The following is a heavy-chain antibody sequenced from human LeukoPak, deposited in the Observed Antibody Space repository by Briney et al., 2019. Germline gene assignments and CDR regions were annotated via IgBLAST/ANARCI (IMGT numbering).Heavy chain of an antibody. V-gene: IGHV1-2*02. J-gene: IGHJ4*02. CDR2: FNPNSGVT. D-gene: IGHD7-27*01. CDR1: GYTFTGFY. CDR3: ARAAANWGYFDY. Sequence: ASVKVSCKAYGYTFTGFYMHWVRQAPGHGLEWIGWFNPNSGVTHYAQKFQGTVTLTSDTSISTAYMALSRLRSDDTAVDYCARAAANWGYFDYWGQGTLVTVSS.